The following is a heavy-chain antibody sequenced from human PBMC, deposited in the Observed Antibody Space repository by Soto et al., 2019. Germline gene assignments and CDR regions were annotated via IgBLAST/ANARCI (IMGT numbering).Heavy chain of an antibody. CDR3: ARDVGKNY. Sequence: TLSLTCSVSGASVSSYYWSWFRQPVGKGLEWIGRIHSSGNVNYNPSLESRVTMSLDTSKNQFSLRLSSLTAADTALYLCARDVGKNYWGQGTRVTVSS. V-gene: IGHV4-4*07. CDR2: IHSSGNV. CDR1: GASVSSYY. J-gene: IGHJ4*02. D-gene: IGHD3-10*01.